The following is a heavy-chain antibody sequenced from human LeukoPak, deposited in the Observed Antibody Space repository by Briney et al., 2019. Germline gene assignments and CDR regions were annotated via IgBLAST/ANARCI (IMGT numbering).Heavy chain of an antibody. Sequence: GASVKVSCKASGYTFTSYDINWVRQATGQGLEWMGWMNPNSGNTGYAQKFQGRVTMTRNTSISTAYMELSSLRSEDTAVYYCARGRSYDFWSGYSTPRLVDYWGQGTLVTVSS. J-gene: IGHJ4*02. CDR1: GYTFTSYD. V-gene: IGHV1-8*01. D-gene: IGHD3-3*01. CDR2: MNPNSGNT. CDR3: ARGRSYDFWSGYSTPRLVDY.